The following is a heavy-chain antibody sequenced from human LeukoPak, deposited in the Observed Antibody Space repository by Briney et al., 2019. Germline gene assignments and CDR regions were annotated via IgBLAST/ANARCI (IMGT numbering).Heavy chain of an antibody. V-gene: IGHV1-24*01. CDR1: GYTLTELS. CDR3: ATSTRFWSGYSHFYFDY. Sequence: GASVKVSCKVSGYTLTELSMHWARQAPGKGLEWMGGFDPEDGETIYAQKFQGRVTMTEDTSTDTAYMELSSLRSEDTAVYYCATSTRFWSGYSHFYFDYWGQGTLVTVSS. CDR2: FDPEDGET. D-gene: IGHD3-3*01. J-gene: IGHJ4*02.